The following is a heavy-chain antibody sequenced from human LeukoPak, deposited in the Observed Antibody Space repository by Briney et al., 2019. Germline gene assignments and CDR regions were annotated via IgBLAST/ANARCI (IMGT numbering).Heavy chain of an antibody. J-gene: IGHJ5*02. CDR2: IYPGDSEI. D-gene: IGHD2-2*01. CDR3: ARQGGLYCGRSSCYLFGP. CDR1: GYTFTTCW. V-gene: IGHV5-51*01. Sequence: GESLKISCQTSGYTFTTCWIGWVRQMPGKDLEWMGAIYPGDSEIRYSPSFQGQVTIAADKSTKAATLQWNSLKASDTAIYYCARQGGLYCGRSSCYLFGPWGQGTLVTVSS.